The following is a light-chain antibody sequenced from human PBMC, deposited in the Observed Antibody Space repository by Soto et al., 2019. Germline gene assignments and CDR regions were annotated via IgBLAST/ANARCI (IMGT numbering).Light chain of an antibody. CDR3: QQRSNWPPLT. CDR1: QSVSSY. V-gene: IGKV3-11*01. J-gene: IGKJ4*01. CDR2: DAS. Sequence: EIVLTPSPATLSLSPGERAILSCRTSQSVSSYLAWYQQKPGQAPRLLIYDASNRATGIPARFSGSGSGTDFTLTISSLEPEDFAVYYCQQRSNWPPLTFGGGTKVDIK.